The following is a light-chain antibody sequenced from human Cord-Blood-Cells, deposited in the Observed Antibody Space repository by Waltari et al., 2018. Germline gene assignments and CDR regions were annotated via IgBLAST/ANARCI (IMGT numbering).Light chain of an antibody. CDR3: QAWDSSTVV. CDR1: KLGDKY. V-gene: IGLV3-1*01. J-gene: IGLJ2*01. CDR2: QDS. Sequence: SYELTQPPSVSVSPGQTPSITCSGDKLGDKYACWYQQKQGQSPVLVIYQDSKRPSGIPERFSGSNSGNTATLTISGTQAMDEADYYCQAWDSSTVVFGGGTKLTVL.